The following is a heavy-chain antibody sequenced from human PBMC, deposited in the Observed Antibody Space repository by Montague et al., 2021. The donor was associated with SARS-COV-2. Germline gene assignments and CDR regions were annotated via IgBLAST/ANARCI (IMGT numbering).Heavy chain of an antibody. D-gene: IGHD3-9*01. J-gene: IGHJ6*02. CDR3: ARQDDILTGYCYYGMDV. V-gene: IGHV4-39*01. CDR2: IYYSGST. CDR1: GGSISSGSYY. Sequence: SETLSPTCTVSGGSISSGSYYWGWIRQPPGKGLEWIGSIYYSGSTYYNPSLKSRVTISVDTSKNQVSLKLSSVTAADTAVYYCARQDDILTGYCYYGMDVWGQGTTVTVSS.